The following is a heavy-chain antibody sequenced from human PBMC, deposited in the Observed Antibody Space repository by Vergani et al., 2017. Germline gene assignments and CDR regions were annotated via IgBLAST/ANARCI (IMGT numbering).Heavy chain of an antibody. CDR3: ARDGRLGYCSGGSCYGFDP. CDR1: GYSISSGYY. CDR2: IYHSGST. D-gene: IGHD2-15*01. Sequence: QVQLQESGPGLVKPSETLSLTCAVSGYSISSGYYWGWIRQPPGKGLEWIGSIYHSGSTYYNPSLKSRVPISVDTSKNQFSLKLTSVTAADTAVYYCARDGRLGYCSGGSCYGFDPWGQGTLVTVSS. V-gene: IGHV4-38-2*02. J-gene: IGHJ5*02.